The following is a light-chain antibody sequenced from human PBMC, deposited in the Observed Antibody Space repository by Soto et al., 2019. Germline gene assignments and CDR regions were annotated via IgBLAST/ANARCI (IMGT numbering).Light chain of an antibody. CDR1: SSDIGSYKL. CDR3: CSYAGSSTLV. Sequence: QSVLTQPASVSGSPGQSITISCTETSSDIGSYKLVSWYQQQSGKAPKLMIYEVSQRPSGVSNRFSGSKSGNTASLTISGLQAEDEADYYCCSYAGSSTLVFGGGTKLTVL. V-gene: IGLV2-23*02. J-gene: IGLJ2*01. CDR2: EVS.